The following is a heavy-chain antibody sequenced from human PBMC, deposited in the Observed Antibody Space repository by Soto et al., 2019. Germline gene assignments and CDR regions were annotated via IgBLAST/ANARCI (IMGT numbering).Heavy chain of an antibody. J-gene: IGHJ6*02. CDR2: INPSGGST. Sequence: GASVKVSCKASGYTFTSYYMHWVRQAPGQGLEWMGIINPSGGSTSYAQKFQGRVTMTRDTSTSTVYMELSSLRSEDTAVYYCAREVGPLSGDYYYYGMDVWGQGTTVTVSS. CDR3: AREVGPLSGDYYYYGMDV. D-gene: IGHD1-26*01. V-gene: IGHV1-46*01. CDR1: GYTFTSYY.